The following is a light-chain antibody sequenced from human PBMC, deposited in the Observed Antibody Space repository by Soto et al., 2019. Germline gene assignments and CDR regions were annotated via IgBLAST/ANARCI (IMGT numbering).Light chain of an antibody. CDR3: QQYHDWPLT. J-gene: IGKJ4*01. V-gene: IGKV3-15*01. CDR1: QSVRSN. CDR2: GAS. Sequence: EIVMTQSPATLPVSPGERATLSCRASQSVRSNLAWYQQKPGQAPRLLIYGASTGATGIPARFSGSGSGTEFTLTISSLQSEDFAIYYCQQYHDWPLTFGGGTKVDIK.